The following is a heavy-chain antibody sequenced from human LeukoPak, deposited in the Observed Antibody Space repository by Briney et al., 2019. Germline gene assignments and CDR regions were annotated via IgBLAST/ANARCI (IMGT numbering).Heavy chain of an antibody. CDR3: ARDDSSVAALDY. Sequence: PSQTLSLTCTVSGGSISSGSYYWSWIQQPAGKGLEWIGRIYTSGSTNYNPSLKSRVTISVDTSKNQFSLKLSSVTAADTAVYYCARDDSSVAALDYWGQGTLVTVSS. D-gene: IGHD6-6*01. J-gene: IGHJ4*02. V-gene: IGHV4-61*02. CDR2: IYTSGST. CDR1: GGSISSGSYY.